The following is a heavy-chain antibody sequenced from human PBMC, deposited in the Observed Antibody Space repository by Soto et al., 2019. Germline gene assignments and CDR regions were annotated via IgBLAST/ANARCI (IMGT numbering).Heavy chain of an antibody. D-gene: IGHD6-13*01. CDR1: GFTFSDYY. CDR2: ISSSGSTI. Sequence: QVQLVESGGGLVKPGGSLRLSCAASGFTFSDYYMSWIRQAPGKGLEWVSYISSSGSTIYYADSVKGRFTISRDNANNSLYLQMNSLRAEDTAVYYCARTSGIAAAGKRLYYYGMYVWGQGTTVTVSS. J-gene: IGHJ6*02. CDR3: ARTSGIAAAGKRLYYYGMYV. V-gene: IGHV3-11*01.